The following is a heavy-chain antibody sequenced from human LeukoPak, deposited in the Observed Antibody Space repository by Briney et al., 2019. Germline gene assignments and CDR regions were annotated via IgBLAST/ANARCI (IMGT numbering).Heavy chain of an antibody. CDR2: IYTDGST. CDR1: GFIVSSNY. V-gene: IGHV3-66*01. D-gene: IGHD4-11*01. CDR3: VRGHYSNTL. J-gene: IGHJ4*02. Sequence: GGSLRLSCAASGFIVSSNYMSWVRQPPGKGLEWVSGIYTDGSTYYADSVQGRFTISRDNSKNTLYLQMNSLRADDTSVYYCVRGHYSNTLGGQGTLVTVSS.